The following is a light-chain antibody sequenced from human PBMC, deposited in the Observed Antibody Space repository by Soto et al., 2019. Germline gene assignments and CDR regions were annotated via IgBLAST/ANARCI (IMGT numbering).Light chain of an antibody. V-gene: IGLV2-14*01. CDR3: SSYTSTSHVV. Sequence: QSALTQPASVSGSPGQSITISCTGTSSDVGGYNYVSWYQHHPGKAPTVLIYEVTNRPSGISNHFSGSKSGNTASLTISGLQAYDEADYYCSSYTSTSHVVFGGGTKVTVL. CDR1: SSDVGGYNY. CDR2: EVT. J-gene: IGLJ2*01.